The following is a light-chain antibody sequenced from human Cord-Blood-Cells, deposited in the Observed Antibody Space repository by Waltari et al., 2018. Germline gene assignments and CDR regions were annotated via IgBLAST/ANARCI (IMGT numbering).Light chain of an antibody. CDR1: QGISSY. V-gene: IGKV1-9*01. Sequence: DIQLTQSPSFLSASVGARVTITCRARQGISSYLAWYQQKPGKAPKLLIYAASTMQSGIPSRFSGSGSGTEFTLTISSLQPEDFATYYCQQHNSYPLTFGGGTKVEIK. J-gene: IGKJ4*01. CDR3: QQHNSYPLT. CDR2: AAS.